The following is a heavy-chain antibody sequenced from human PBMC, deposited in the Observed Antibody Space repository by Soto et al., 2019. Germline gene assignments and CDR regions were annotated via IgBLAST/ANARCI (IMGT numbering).Heavy chain of an antibody. CDR2: MYYTGVT. CDR3: ARGGEPLGYYGLDV. Sequence: SETLSLTCSVSGGSVRSGNHFWSWIRQPPGRGLEWLGYMYYTGVTNYNPSLKSRVSMSVDTSKDQFSLNLTSLTAADTAVYYCARGGEPLGYYGLDVWGQGTTVTVSS. J-gene: IGHJ6*02. V-gene: IGHV4-61*01. CDR1: GGSVRSGNHF.